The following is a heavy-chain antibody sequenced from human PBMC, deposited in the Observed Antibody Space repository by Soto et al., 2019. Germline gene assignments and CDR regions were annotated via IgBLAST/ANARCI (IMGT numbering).Heavy chain of an antibody. D-gene: IGHD1-1*01. CDR1: GGSFSGYY. CDR2: INHSGNT. J-gene: IGHJ4*02. V-gene: IGHV4-34*01. CDR3: VRDDIGLGIDY. Sequence: SETLSLTCAVYGGSFSGYYWSWIRQPPGKGLEWIGRINHSGNTNYNPSLKSRVTISVDTAKNQFSLKLSSVTAADTAVYYCVRDDIGLGIDYWGLGTLVTVSS.